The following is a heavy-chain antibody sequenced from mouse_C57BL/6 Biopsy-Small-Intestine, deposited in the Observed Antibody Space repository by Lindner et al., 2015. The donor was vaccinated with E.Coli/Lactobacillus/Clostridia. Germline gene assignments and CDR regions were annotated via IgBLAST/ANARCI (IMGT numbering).Heavy chain of an antibody. D-gene: IGHD1-1*01. CDR3: ARDYYGSSYGYFDV. V-gene: IGHV1-80*01. CDR1: GYAFSSYW. Sequence: VQLQESGAELVKPGASVKISCKASGYAFSSYWMNWVKQRPGKGLEWIGQIYPGDGDINYNGKFKGKATLTADKSSSTAYMQLSSLTSEDSAVYFCARDYYGSSYGYFDVWGTGTTVTVSS. CDR2: IYPGDGDI. J-gene: IGHJ1*03.